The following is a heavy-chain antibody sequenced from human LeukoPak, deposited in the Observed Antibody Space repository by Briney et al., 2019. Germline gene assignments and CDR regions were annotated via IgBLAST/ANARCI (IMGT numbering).Heavy chain of an antibody. J-gene: IGHJ4*02. V-gene: IGHV4-34*01. CDR3: ARGREGPRSRD. D-gene: IGHD3-10*01. Sequence: SETLSLTVAVYGGSFSGYYWSWIRQPPGKGLEWIGEINHRGSTYYNPSLKSRVTTSVDTSKNQFSLKLTSVTAADAAVYYCARGREGPRSRDWGQGTLVTVSS. CDR2: INHRGST. CDR1: GGSFSGYY.